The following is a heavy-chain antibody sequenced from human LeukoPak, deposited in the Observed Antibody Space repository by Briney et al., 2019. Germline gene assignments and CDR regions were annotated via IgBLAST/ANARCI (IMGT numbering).Heavy chain of an antibody. J-gene: IGHJ4*02. Sequence: PGGSLRLSCAASGFTFSYYAMSWVRQAPGRGLEWVSVISDSGGDTSYADSGKGRFTIPRDNSKNTVHLQMNSLRAEDTAVYYCAKVGSGYDLVDYWGQGTLVTVSS. CDR1: GFTFSYYA. CDR2: ISDSGGDT. D-gene: IGHD5-12*01. V-gene: IGHV3-23*01. CDR3: AKVGSGYDLVDY.